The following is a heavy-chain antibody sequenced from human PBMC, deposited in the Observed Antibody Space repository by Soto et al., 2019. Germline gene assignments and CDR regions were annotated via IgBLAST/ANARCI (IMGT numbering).Heavy chain of an antibody. D-gene: IGHD3-22*01. J-gene: IGHJ6*02. CDR1: GFTFSSYS. Sequence: GGSLRLSCAASGFTFSSYSMNWVRQAPGKGLEWVSSISSSSNYIYYADSVKGRFTISRDNAKNSLYLQMNSLRAEDTAVYYCARDLDSINVGNYYYGMDVWGQGTTVTVSS. CDR3: ARDLDSINVGNYYYGMDV. V-gene: IGHV3-21*01. CDR2: ISSSSNYI.